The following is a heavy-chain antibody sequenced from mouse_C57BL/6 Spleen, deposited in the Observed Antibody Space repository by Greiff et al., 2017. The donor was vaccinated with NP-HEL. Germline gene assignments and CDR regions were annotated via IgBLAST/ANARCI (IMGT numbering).Heavy chain of an antibody. V-gene: IGHV14-4*01. D-gene: IGHD2-1*01. CDR3: TTGYGNSGAY. J-gene: IGHJ3*01. Sequence: EVKLQQSGAELVRPGASVKLSCTASGFNIKDDYMHWVKQRPEQGLEWIGWIDPENGDTEYASKFQGKATITADTSSNTAYLQLSSLTSEDTAVYYCTTGYGNSGAYWGQGTLGTVSA. CDR2: IDPENGDT. CDR1: GFNIKDDY.